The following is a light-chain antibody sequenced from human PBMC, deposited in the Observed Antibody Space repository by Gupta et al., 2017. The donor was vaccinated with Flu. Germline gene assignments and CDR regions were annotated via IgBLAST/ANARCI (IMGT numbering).Light chain of an antibody. J-gene: IGLJ2*01. CDR1: SSDVGGYNY. CDR3: CSYGGSKF. Sequence: TGTSSDVGGYNYVSWYQQHPGKAPKLIIYEVNKRPSGVPDRFSGSKSGNTASLTVSGHLAEDEADYYCCSYGGSKFFGGGTKLTVL. V-gene: IGLV2-8*01. CDR2: EVN.